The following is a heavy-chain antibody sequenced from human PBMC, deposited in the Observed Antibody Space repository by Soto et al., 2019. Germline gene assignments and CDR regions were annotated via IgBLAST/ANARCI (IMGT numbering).Heavy chain of an antibody. Sequence: QVQLVESGGGVVQPGRSLRLSCAASGFTFSSYGMHWVRQAPGKGLEWVAVIWYDGSNKYYADSVKGRFTISRDNXXNTLYLQMNSLRAEDTAVYYCARYCSPPYYYGMDVWGQGTTVTVSS. CDR1: GFTFSSYG. J-gene: IGHJ6*02. D-gene: IGHD2-15*01. V-gene: IGHV3-33*01. CDR3: ARYCSPPYYYGMDV. CDR2: IWYDGSNK.